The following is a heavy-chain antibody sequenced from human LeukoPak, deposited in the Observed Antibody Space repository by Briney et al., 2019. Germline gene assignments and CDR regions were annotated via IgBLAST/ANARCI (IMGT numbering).Heavy chain of an antibody. CDR1: GGTFSSYA. V-gene: IGHV1-69*05. Sequence: SVKVSCKASGGTFSSYAISWVRQAPGQELEWMVGIIPIFGTANYAQKFQGRVTITTDASTSTAYMELSSLRSEDTAVYYCARGSYYDFWSGPFDYWGQGTLVTVSS. CDR2: IIPIFGTA. D-gene: IGHD3-3*01. J-gene: IGHJ4*02. CDR3: ARGSYYDFWSGPFDY.